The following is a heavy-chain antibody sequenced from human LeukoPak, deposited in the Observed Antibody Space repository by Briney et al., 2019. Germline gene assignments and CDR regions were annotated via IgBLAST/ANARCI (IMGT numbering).Heavy chain of an antibody. CDR2: IKQDGSEK. J-gene: IGHJ3*02. CDR3: ARGLWLLDAFDI. V-gene: IGHV3-7*01. Sequence: GSLRLSCAASGFTFSSYGMRWVRQAPGKGLEWVANIKQDGSEKYYVASVKGRFTISRDNAKNSLYLQMNSLRAEDTAVYYCARGLWLLDAFDIWGQGTMVTVSS. CDR1: GFTFSSYG. D-gene: IGHD3-16*01.